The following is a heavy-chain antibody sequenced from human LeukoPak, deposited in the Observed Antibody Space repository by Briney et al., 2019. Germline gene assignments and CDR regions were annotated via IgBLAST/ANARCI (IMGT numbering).Heavy chain of an antibody. Sequence: VASVKVSCKASGYTFTGYYMHWVRQAPGQGLEWMGWINPNSGGTNYAQKFQGRVTMTRDTSISTAYMELSRLRSDDTAVYYCARDFLDWLSYYFDYWGQGTLVTVSS. CDR3: ARDFLDWLSYYFDY. D-gene: IGHD3/OR15-3a*01. CDR1: GYTFTGYY. J-gene: IGHJ4*02. CDR2: INPNSGGT. V-gene: IGHV1-2*02.